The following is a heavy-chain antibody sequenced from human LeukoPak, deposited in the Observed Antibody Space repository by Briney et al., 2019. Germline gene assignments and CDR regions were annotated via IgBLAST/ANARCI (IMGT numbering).Heavy chain of an antibody. Sequence: GASVKVSCKASGYTFTGYYMHWVRQAPGQGLEWMGWINPNSGGTNYAQKFQGRVTMTRDTSMRTGYMELRRLRSEDTAVYYCARSSAVAAPYYFDYWGQGTLVTVSS. CDR3: ARSSAVAAPYYFDY. J-gene: IGHJ4*02. D-gene: IGHD6-19*01. CDR2: INPNSGGT. V-gene: IGHV1-2*02. CDR1: GYTFTGYY.